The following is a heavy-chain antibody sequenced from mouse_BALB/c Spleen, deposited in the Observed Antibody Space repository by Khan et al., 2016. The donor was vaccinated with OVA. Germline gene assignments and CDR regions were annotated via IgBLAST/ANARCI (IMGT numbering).Heavy chain of an antibody. CDR1: GHTFTNCG. J-gene: IGHJ4*01. Sequence: QIQLVQSGPELKKPGETVKISCKASGHTFTNCGMNWVKQAPGKGLKWMGWINTYTGEPTYADDFKGRFAFSLATSASTAYLQINNLKNEDTATYFCARPPYFSYVMDYWGQGTSVTVSS. D-gene: IGHD2-10*01. V-gene: IGHV9-3-1*01. CDR2: INTYTGEP. CDR3: ARPPYFSYVMDY.